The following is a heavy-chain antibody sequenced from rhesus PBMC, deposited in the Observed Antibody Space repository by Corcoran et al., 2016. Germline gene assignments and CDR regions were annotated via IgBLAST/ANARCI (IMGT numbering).Heavy chain of an antibody. CDR3: ATGGAAGNRVAGDAFDF. CDR2: VDPEDGEE. Sequence: EVQLVQSGAEVKKPGASVKISCKASGYTFTDYYLHWVRQAPGKGLEWMGRVDPEDGEEKHAQKFHDRVTLTADTSTDTAYMELSSLRSEDTAVYYCATGGAAGNRVAGDAFDFWGQGLRVTVSS. J-gene: IGHJ3*01. V-gene: IGHV1-111*02. D-gene: IGHD6-31*01. CDR1: GYTFTDYY.